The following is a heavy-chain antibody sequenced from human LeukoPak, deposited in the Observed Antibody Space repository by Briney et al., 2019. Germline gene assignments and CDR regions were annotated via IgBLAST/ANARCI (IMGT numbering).Heavy chain of an antibody. J-gene: IGHJ4*02. CDR2: IGSSNGDT. Sequence: GGSLRLSCAASGFAFSSYPMTWVRQAPGKGLEWVSTIGSSNGDTHYADSVKGRFTISRDNSKNTLYLQMNSLRAEDTAVYYCAKYYSTSGSSGGRVFYDWGQGTLVTVSS. D-gene: IGHD3-10*01. V-gene: IGHV3-23*01. CDR1: GFAFSSYP. CDR3: AKYYSTSGSSGGRVFYD.